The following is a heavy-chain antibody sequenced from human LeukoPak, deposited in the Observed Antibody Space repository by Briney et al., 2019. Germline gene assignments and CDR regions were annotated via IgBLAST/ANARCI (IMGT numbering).Heavy chain of an antibody. Sequence: GGSLRLTCAASGFSFSGYAMYWVRQAPGKGLEWVASISGTGTITYYTDSVNGRFIVSRDNFENILYLQMNNLRDGDTAVYYCEKGNVAVLVGTKFDSWGQGILATVAS. J-gene: IGHJ4*02. V-gene: IGHV3-23*01. CDR2: ISGTGTIT. CDR3: EKGNVAVLVGTKFDS. CDR1: GFSFSGYA. D-gene: IGHD2-15*01.